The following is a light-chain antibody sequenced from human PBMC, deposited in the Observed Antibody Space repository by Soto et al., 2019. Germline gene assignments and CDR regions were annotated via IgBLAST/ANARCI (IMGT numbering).Light chain of an antibody. V-gene: IGKV3-11*01. CDR2: DAS. CDR3: QLSQQQSSWPPIT. J-gene: IGKJ5*01. CDR1: QTVGSY. Sequence: EIVLTQSPATLSLSPGERATLSCRASQTVGSYLAWYQQKPRQAPRLLIYDASNRATGIPARFSGSGSGAYFTLTTTSLEPEEFAVYYCQLSQQQSSWPPITFGQGTRLEIK.